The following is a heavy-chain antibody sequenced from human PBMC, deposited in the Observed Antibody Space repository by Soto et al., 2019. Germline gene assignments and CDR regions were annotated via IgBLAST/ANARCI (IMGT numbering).Heavy chain of an antibody. CDR2: IYSGGST. J-gene: IGHJ3*02. Sequence: EVQLVESGGGLVQPGGSLRLSCAASGFTVSSNYMSWVRQAPGKGLEWVSVIYSGGSTYYADSVKGRFTISRDNSKNTLYLRMNSVRAEDTAVYYCARGPQIVVVVAATYAFDIWGQGTMVTVSS. V-gene: IGHV3-66*01. D-gene: IGHD2-15*01. CDR1: GFTVSSNY. CDR3: ARGPQIVVVVAATYAFDI.